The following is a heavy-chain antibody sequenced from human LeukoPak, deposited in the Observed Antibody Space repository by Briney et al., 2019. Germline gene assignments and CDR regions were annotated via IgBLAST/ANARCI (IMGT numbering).Heavy chain of an antibody. Sequence: SETLSLTCTVSGGSISSYYWSWIRQPAGKGLEWIGRIYTSGSTNYNPSLKSRVTMSVDTSKNQFSLRLSSVTAADTAVYYCARTVRQLLANDAFDNWGQGTMVTVSS. CDR2: IYTSGST. D-gene: IGHD4-11*01. J-gene: IGHJ3*02. CDR1: GGSISSYY. CDR3: ARTVRQLLANDAFDN. V-gene: IGHV4-4*07.